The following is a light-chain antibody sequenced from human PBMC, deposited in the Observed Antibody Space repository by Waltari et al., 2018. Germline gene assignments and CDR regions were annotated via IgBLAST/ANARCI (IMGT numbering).Light chain of an antibody. CDR2: HKSDSDK. J-gene: IGLJ2*01. V-gene: IGLV5-45*02. Sequence: QAVLTQPSSLSASPGASASLTCTLRSGINVATYRIYWYQQKPGSPPQYPLRHKSDSDKQQGSGVPSRFSGSKDASANAGILLISGLQSEDEADYYCMIWHSSAVVFGGGTKLTVL. CDR3: MIWHSSAVV. CDR1: SGINVATYR.